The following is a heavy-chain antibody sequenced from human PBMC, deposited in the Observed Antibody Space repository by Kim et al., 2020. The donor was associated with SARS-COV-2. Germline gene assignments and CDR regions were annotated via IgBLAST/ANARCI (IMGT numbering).Heavy chain of an antibody. Sequence: SETLSLTCTVSGGSISSYYWSWIRQPPGKGLEWIGYIYYSGSTNYNPSLKSRVTISVDTSKNQFSLKLSSVTAADTAVYYCARDKGYYYDSSGYYLAFDIWGQGTMVTVSS. CDR3: ARDKGYYYDSSGYYLAFDI. D-gene: IGHD3-22*01. CDR2: IYYSGST. V-gene: IGHV4-59*13. CDR1: GGSISSYY. J-gene: IGHJ3*02.